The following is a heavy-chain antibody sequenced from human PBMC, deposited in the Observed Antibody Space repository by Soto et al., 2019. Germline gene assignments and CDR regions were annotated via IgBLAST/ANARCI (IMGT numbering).Heavy chain of an antibody. Sequence: ASVKLSCTASGDTFTSYDINWVRQATGQGLEWMGWMNPNSGNTGYAQKFQGRVTMTRNTSISTAYMELSSLRSEDTAVYYCARPSPPLTTGTTDWFDPWGQGTLVTVSS. D-gene: IGHD1-1*01. V-gene: IGHV1-8*01. CDR3: ARPSPPLTTGTTDWFDP. CDR2: MNPNSGNT. J-gene: IGHJ5*02. CDR1: GDTFTSYD.